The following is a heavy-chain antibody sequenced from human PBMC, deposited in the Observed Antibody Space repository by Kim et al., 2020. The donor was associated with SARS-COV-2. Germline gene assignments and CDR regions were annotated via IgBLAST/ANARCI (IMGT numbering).Heavy chain of an antibody. CDR3: ARDRVVVYKANYYGMDV. Sequence: VKGRFTISRDNSKNTLYLQRNSLRAEDTAVYYCARDRVVVYKANYYGMDVWGQGTTVTVSS. D-gene: IGHD2-21*01. J-gene: IGHJ6*02. V-gene: IGHV3-30*01.